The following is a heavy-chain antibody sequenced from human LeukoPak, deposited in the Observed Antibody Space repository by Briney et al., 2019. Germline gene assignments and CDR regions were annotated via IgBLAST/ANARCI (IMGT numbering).Heavy chain of an antibody. CDR3: ARGRFYVFDI. J-gene: IGHJ3*02. CDR2: INHRGNT. V-gene: IGHV4-34*01. Sequence: KPSETLSLTCGIYGGSLRGYSWTWIRQPPRQGLEWIGEINHRGNTNFNPSLKSRVTLSVDTSKNQFSLKLTSVTAADTALYFCARGRFYVFDIWGQGTLVTVSS. CDR1: GGSLRGYS. D-gene: IGHD2/OR15-2a*01.